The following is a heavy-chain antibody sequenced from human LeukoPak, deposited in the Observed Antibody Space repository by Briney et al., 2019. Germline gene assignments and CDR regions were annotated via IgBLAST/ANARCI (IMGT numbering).Heavy chain of an antibody. CDR2: IYHGGTT. CDR1: GSSISSGYY. Sequence: PSETLSLTCAISGSSISSGYYWGWIRQPPGKGLEWIGSIYHGGTTYYNPSLKSRVTISVDTSKNQFSLKLSSVTAADTAVYYCARMRSRNWFDPWGQGTLVTVSS. D-gene: IGHD1-26*01. J-gene: IGHJ5*02. V-gene: IGHV4-38-2*01. CDR3: ARMRSRNWFDP.